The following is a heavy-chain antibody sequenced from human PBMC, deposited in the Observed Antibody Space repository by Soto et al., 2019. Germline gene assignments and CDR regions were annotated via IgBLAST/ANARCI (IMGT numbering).Heavy chain of an antibody. CDR1: GYTFTNYA. CDR3: ARVSGYYRPDY. J-gene: IGHJ4*02. V-gene: IGHV1-3*05. D-gene: IGHD5-12*01. Sequence: QVQLVQSGAEEKKPGASVKVSCKASGYTFTNYAMHWVRQAPGQRLEWMGWINAGNGNTKYSQKLQGRVTITRDTAASTDYMELSSLRSEDTAVYYCARVSGYYRPDYWGQETLVTVS. CDR2: INAGNGNT.